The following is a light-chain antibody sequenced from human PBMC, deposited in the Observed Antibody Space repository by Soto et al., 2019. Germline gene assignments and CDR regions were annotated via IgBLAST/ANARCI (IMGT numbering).Light chain of an antibody. Sequence: EFVLTQSPGTLSLSPGERATHACRASQTVRNNYLAWYQQKPGQAPRLLIYDASSRATGIPDRFSGGGSGTDFTLTISRLEPEDFAVYYSQQFSSYPLTFGGGTKVEIK. CDR1: QTVRNNY. V-gene: IGKV3-20*01. CDR2: DAS. CDR3: QQFSSYPLT. J-gene: IGKJ4*01.